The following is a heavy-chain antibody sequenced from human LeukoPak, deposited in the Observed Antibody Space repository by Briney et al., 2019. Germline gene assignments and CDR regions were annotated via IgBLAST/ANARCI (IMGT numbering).Heavy chain of an antibody. V-gene: IGHV4-4*07. CDR1: GGSISLSF. Sequence: SETLSLTCTVSGGSISLSFWSWLRQPAGKGLEWVGRLYPSGRTENNPSLKSRVSISLDAPKSQFSLRLTPVTAADTAVYFCARDAGSGWYYFDSWGQGTRVTVSS. CDR3: ARDAGSGWYYFDS. J-gene: IGHJ4*02. CDR2: LYPSGRT. D-gene: IGHD6-19*01.